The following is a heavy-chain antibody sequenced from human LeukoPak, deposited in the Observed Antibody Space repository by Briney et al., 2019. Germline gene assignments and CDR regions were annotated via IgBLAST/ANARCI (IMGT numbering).Heavy chain of an antibody. CDR2: ISAYNGNT. D-gene: IGHD2-15*01. CDR3: ERAVYCSGGSCYHNWFDP. V-gene: IGHV1-18*01. Sequence: ASVKVSCKASGYTFTSYGISWVRQAPGQGLEWMGWISAYNGNTNYAQKLQGRVTMTTHTSTSTAYMELRSLRSDDTAVYYCERAVYCSGGSCYHNWFDPWGQGTLVTVSS. J-gene: IGHJ5*02. CDR1: GYTFTSYG.